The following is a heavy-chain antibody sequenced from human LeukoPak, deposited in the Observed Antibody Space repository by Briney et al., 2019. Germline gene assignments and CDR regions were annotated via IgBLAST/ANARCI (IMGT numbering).Heavy chain of an antibody. V-gene: IGHV3-48*03. CDR3: ASDSSSSDTPAYYYGIGV. J-gene: IGHJ6*02. CDR1: GFTFSSYE. D-gene: IGHD6-13*01. Sequence: PGGSLRLSCAASGFTFSSYEMNWVRQAPAKGLEWVSYISSSGSTIYYADSVKGRFTISRDNAKNSLYLQMNSLRAEDTAVYYCASDSSSSDTPAYYYGIGVWGQGTTVTVSS. CDR2: ISSSGSTI.